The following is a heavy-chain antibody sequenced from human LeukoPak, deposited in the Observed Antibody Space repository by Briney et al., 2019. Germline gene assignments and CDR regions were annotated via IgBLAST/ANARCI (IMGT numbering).Heavy chain of an antibody. V-gene: IGHV3-48*03. J-gene: IGHJ4*02. Sequence: GGSLRLSCVASGFTFSSYEMNWVRQAPGKGLEWLSYITSSDSTTHYADSVKGRFTISRDDAQNSLYLQMNSLRVEDTAVYYCARGGPLGDTNRFDFWGQGILVTVSS. CDR2: ITSSDSTT. CDR3: ARGGPLGDTNRFDF. CDR1: GFTFSSYE. D-gene: IGHD1-14*01.